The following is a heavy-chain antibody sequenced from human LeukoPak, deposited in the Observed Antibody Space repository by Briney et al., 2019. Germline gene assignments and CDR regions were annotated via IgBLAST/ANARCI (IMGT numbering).Heavy chain of an antibody. CDR2: ITPSGGST. V-gene: IGHV1-46*01. Sequence: ASVKVSCKASGYTFTSFYMHWVRQAPGQGLEWMGIITPSGGSTSYAQKFQGRVTMTRDTSTSTVYMELSSLRSEDTAVYYCARDKGTYYDFWSGYYNWFDPWGQGTLVTVSS. J-gene: IGHJ5*02. D-gene: IGHD3-3*01. CDR3: ARDKGTYYDFWSGYYNWFDP. CDR1: GYTFTSFY.